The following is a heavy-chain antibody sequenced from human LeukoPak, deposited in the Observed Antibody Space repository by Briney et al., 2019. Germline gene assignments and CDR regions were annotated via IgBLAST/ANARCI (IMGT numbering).Heavy chain of an antibody. CDR2: INPSNGNT. CDR3: ARESDNGKDFDC. Sequence: GASVKVSCKASGYTFTYHYIHLVRQAPGQGLEWMGIINPSNGNTNYAQKFQGRVTMTRDTFTSTVYMELSSLGSEDTAVYYRARESDNGKDFDCWGQGTLVTVSS. J-gene: IGHJ4*02. CDR1: GYTFTYHY. D-gene: IGHD2-8*01. V-gene: IGHV1-46*01.